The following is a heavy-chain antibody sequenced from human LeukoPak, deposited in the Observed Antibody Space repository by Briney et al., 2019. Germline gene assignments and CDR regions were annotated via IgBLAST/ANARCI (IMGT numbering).Heavy chain of an antibody. CDR3: ARILDDYGFDY. D-gene: IGHD4-17*01. J-gene: IGHJ4*02. CDR2: INWNGGST. Sequence: GGSLRLSCAASGFTFSSYSMNWVRQAPGKGLEWVSGINWNGGSTGYADSVKGRFTISRDNAKNSLYLQMNSLRAEDTALYYCARILDDYGFDYWSQGTLVTVSS. V-gene: IGHV3-20*04. CDR1: GFTFSSYS.